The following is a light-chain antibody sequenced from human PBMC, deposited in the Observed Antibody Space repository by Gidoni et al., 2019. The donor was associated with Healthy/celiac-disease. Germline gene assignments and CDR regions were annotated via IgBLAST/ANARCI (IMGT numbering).Light chain of an antibody. J-gene: IGKJ1*01. CDR2: WAS. V-gene: IGKV4-1*01. CDR3: QQYYSTPWT. Sequence: DIVMTQSPDSLAVSLGERATINCKSSQSVLSSSNNKNYLAWYQQKPGQPPKLLIYWASTRESGVPYRFSGSGSGTDFTLTISSLQAEDVAVYYCQQYYSTPWTFGQGTKVEIK. CDR1: QSVLSSSNNKNY.